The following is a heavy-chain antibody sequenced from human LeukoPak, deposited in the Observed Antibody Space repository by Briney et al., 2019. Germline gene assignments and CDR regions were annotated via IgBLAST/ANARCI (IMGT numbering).Heavy chain of an antibody. Sequence: GGSLRLSCAASGFTFDDYGMSWVRQAPGKGLEWVSGINWNGGSTGYADSVKGRFTISRDNAKNSLYLQMNSLRAEDTALYYCARGYCSSTSCYTPHWGQGTLVTVSS. CDR1: GFTFDDYG. J-gene: IGHJ4*02. CDR2: INWNGGST. D-gene: IGHD2-2*02. V-gene: IGHV3-20*04. CDR3: ARGYCSSTSCYTPH.